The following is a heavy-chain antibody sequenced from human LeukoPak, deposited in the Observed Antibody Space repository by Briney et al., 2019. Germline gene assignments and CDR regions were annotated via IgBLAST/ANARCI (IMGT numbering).Heavy chain of an antibody. CDR2: IYSGGTS. Sequence: HPGGSLRLSCAASGFTFSSYNMNWVRQAPGKGLEWVSLIYSGGTSYYADSVKGRFTISRDNSKNTVHLQMNNLRAEDTAMYFCARRLYIVRGAFDIWGQGTMVTVSS. CDR1: GFTFSSYN. D-gene: IGHD2/OR15-2a*01. CDR3: ARRLYIVRGAFDI. J-gene: IGHJ3*02. V-gene: IGHV3-53*01.